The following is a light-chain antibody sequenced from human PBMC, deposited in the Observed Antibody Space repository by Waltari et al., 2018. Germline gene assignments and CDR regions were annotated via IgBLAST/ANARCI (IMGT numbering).Light chain of an antibody. Sequence: VLTQSPGTLSLSPGERATLPCRASQSLTKRYLAWYQQKPGQEPRLLIYGASSRAAGIPDRFSGSGSGTDFTLTISRLEPEDFAVYYCQQYGSSVLYTFGQGTKLEIK. J-gene: IGKJ2*01. V-gene: IGKV3-20*01. CDR1: QSLTKRY. CDR3: QQYGSSVLYT. CDR2: GAS.